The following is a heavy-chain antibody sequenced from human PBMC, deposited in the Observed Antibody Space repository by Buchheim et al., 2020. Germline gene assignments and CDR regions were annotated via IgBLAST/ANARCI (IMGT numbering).Heavy chain of an antibody. V-gene: IGHV3-30*04. CDR1: GFTFSSYA. CDR2: ISYDGSNK. CDR3: ARNYYDSSGYYYINWFDP. J-gene: IGHJ5*02. Sequence: QVQLVESGGGVVQPGRSLRLSCAASGFTFSSYAMHWVRQAPGKGLEWVAVISYDGSNKYYADSVKGRFTISRDNSKKTLYLQMNSLRAEDTAVYYCARNYYDSSGYYYINWFDPWGQGTL. D-gene: IGHD3-22*01.